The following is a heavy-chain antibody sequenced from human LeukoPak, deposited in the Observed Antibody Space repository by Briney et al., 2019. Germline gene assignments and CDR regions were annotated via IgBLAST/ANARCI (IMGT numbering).Heavy chain of an antibody. CDR1: GFTFSSYS. Sequence: PGGSLRLSCAASGFTFSSYSMNWVRQAPGKGLEWVSYISSSSSTIYYADSVKGRFTISRDNAKNSLYLQMNSLRAEDTAVYYCTGHKVAKVRSPKKITPPFYYYYYYMDVWGKGTTVTVSS. V-gene: IGHV3-48*04. J-gene: IGHJ6*03. CDR3: TGHKVAKVRSPKKITPPFYYYYYYMDV. CDR2: ISSSSSTI. D-gene: IGHD5-12*01.